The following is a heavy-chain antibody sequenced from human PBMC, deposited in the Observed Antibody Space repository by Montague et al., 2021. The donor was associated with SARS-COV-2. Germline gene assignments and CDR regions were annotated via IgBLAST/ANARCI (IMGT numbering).Heavy chain of an antibody. CDR1: GGSISTTNW. CDR2: ISHSGNT. CDR3: ARDVRYYYDQ. J-gene: IGHJ4*02. Sequence: SETLSLTCSVSGGSISTTNWWSWVRQPPGKGLEWIGEISHSGNTNYNSSLKSRVTISLDTSKNRFSLRVTSVTAADTAVYYCARDVRYYYDQWGQGILVTVSS. V-gene: IGHV4-4*02. D-gene: IGHD3-10*01.